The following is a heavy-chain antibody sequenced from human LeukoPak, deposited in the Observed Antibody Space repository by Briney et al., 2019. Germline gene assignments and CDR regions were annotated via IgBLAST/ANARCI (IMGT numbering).Heavy chain of an antibody. CDR3: ASDYYGSGRYSRFDY. Sequence: GGSLRLSCAASGFTFSSYSMNWVRQAPGEGLEWVSPISVGSTYIYYVDSVKGGVTISRDNAKNSRYLQMNSLRDEDTAVYYCASDYYGSGRYSRFDYWGQGTLVTVSS. V-gene: IGHV3-21*01. D-gene: IGHD3-10*01. CDR1: GFTFSSYS. J-gene: IGHJ4*02. CDR2: ISVGSTYI.